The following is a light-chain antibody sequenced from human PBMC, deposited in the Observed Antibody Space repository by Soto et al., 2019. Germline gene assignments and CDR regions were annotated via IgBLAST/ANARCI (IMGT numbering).Light chain of an antibody. J-gene: IGLJ2*01. CDR3: LLFYSGGRVA. Sequence: QAVVTQEPSLTVSPGGTVTLTCGSTTGAVTNDRYPYWFQQKPGQAPTTLIYDATKKHSWTPARFSGSLLGGKAALTLSGAQAEDEADYYCLLFYSGGRVAFGGGTKLTVL. CDR1: TGAVTNDRY. V-gene: IGLV7-46*01. CDR2: DAT.